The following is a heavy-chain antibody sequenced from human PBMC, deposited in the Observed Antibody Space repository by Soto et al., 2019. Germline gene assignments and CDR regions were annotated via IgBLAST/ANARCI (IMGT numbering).Heavy chain of an antibody. CDR2: ISYDGSNK. D-gene: IGHD2-2*01. CDR3: AKGGRSSSTSCRIDY. Sequence: QVQLVESGGGVVQPGRSLRLSCAASGFTFSSYGMHWVRLAPGKGLDWVAVISYDGSNKYYADSVKGRFTISRDNSKNTLYLQMNSLRAEDTAVYYCAKGGRSSSTSCRIDYWGQGTLVTVSS. J-gene: IGHJ4*02. CDR1: GFTFSSYG. V-gene: IGHV3-30*18.